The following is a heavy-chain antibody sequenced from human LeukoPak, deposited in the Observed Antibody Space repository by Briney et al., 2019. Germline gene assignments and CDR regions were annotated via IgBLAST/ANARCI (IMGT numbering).Heavy chain of an antibody. CDR1: GGTFSSYT. Sequence: SVKVSCKASGGTFSSYTISWVRQAPGQGLAWMGRIIPILGIANYAQKFQGRVTITADKCTSSAYMELSSLRSEDTAVYYCARGGVLRYQLLRWDWFDPWGQGTLVTVSS. D-gene: IGHD2-2*01. CDR2: IIPILGIA. V-gene: IGHV1-69*02. J-gene: IGHJ5*02. CDR3: ARGGVLRYQLLRWDWFDP.